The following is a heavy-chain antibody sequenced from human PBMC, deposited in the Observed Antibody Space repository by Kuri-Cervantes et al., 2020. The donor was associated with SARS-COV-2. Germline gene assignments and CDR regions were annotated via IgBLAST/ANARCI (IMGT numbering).Heavy chain of an antibody. V-gene: IGHV4-34*01. CDR1: GGSFSGYY. J-gene: IGHJ4*02. CDR2: IDQSGRT. D-gene: IGHD6-13*01. Sequence: SETLSLTCAVYGGSFSGYYWTRIRQPPGKGLEWIGEIDQSGRTNYNPSLKSRVTISVDTSKHQFSLRLSSLTAADTAIYYCAAAVGFFDYWGQGTLVTVSS. CDR3: AAAVGFFDY.